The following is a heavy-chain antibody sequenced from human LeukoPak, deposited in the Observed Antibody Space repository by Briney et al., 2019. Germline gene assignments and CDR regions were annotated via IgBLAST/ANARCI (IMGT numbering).Heavy chain of an antibody. Sequence: GGSLRLSCAASGFTFDNYAMHWVRQAPGKGLEWLSIISWNSGYIGYADSVKGRFTISRDNTKKSLDLQMNSLRAEDTAFYYCAKVRGTYSSGYFFDYWGQGTLVTVSS. V-gene: IGHV3-9*01. CDR3: AKVRGTYSSGYFFDY. CDR2: ISWNSGYI. J-gene: IGHJ4*02. CDR1: GFTFDNYA. D-gene: IGHD6-19*01.